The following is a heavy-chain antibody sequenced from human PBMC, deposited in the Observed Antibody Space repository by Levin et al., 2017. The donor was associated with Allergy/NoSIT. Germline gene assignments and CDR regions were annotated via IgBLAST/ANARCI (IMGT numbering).Heavy chain of an antibody. D-gene: IGHD3-22*01. CDR3: AGGPSSGSLRS. CDR1: GGSFKGYF. J-gene: IGHJ4*02. Sequence: PGGSLRLSCAAYGGSFKGYFWNWIRQPPGKGLEWIGEINHSGSTNYNPSLKSRVTISADTSKNQFSLKLTSVTAADTAVYYCAGGPSSGSLRSWGQGTLVTVSS. V-gene: IGHV4-34*01. CDR2: INHSGST.